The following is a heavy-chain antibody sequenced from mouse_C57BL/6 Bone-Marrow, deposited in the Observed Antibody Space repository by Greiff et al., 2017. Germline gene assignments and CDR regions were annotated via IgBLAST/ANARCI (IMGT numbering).Heavy chain of an antibody. V-gene: IGHV1-69*01. Sequence: QVQLQQSGAELVMPGASVKLSCKASGYTFTSYWMHWVKQRPGQGLEWIGEIDPSDSYTNYNQKFKGKSTLTVDKSSSTAYMQLSSLTSEDSAVYYCAREVRHWGQGTLVTVSA. CDR3: AREVRH. J-gene: IGHJ3*01. CDR1: GYTFTSYW. CDR2: IDPSDSYT.